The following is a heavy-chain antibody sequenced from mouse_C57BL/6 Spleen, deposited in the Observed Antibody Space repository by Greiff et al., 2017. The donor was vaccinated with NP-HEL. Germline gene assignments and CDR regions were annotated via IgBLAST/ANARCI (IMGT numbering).Heavy chain of an antibody. CDR3: ARRGDYDAWFAY. CDR1: GYTFTSYW. CDR2: IHPHSGST. V-gene: IGHV1-64*01. D-gene: IGHD2-4*01. Sequence: LQQSGAELVKPGASVKLSCKASGYTFTSYWMHWVKQRPGQGLEWIGMIHPHSGSTNYNEKFKSKATLTVDKSSSTAYMQLSSLTSEDSAVYYCARRGDYDAWFAYWGQGTLVTVSA. J-gene: IGHJ3*01.